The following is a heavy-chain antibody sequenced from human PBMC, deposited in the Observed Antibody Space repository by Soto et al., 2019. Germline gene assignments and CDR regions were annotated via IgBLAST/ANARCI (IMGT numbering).Heavy chain of an antibody. CDR2: IQSGGPT. V-gene: IGHV3-66*01. D-gene: IGHD2-15*01. CDR3: ARDDVLCDGGRCYGIPLAV. CDR1: GFTVSSKY. Sequence: EVHLVESGGGLVQPGGSLRLSCAASGFTVSSKYMSWVRQAPGKGLEWVALIQSGGPTYYADSVKGRFTISRVTSENTLHLQMDSLRAEHTAVSYCARDDVLCDGGRCYGIPLAVWGKGTTVTVSS. J-gene: IGHJ6*04.